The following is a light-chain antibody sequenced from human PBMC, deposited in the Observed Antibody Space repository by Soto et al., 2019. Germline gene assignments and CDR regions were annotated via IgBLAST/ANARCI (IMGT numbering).Light chain of an antibody. CDR2: GTS. Sequence: EIVLTQSPDTLSLSPGERATLSCRASQSVSSTYLAWYQQKPGQAPRLLIYGTSRRATGIPDRFSGSGSGTDFTLSISRLEPEDFAVYYCQQYGSSPKYTFGQGTKLKIK. CDR1: QSVSSTY. CDR3: QQYGSSPKYT. J-gene: IGKJ2*01. V-gene: IGKV3-20*01.